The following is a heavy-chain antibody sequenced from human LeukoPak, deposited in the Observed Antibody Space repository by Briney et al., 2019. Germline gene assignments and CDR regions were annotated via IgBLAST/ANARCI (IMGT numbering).Heavy chain of an antibody. D-gene: IGHD3-22*01. CDR1: GGSFSGYY. CDR2: ISGSGGST. CDR3: AKDRRYYYDSSGYYYFDY. J-gene: IGHJ4*02. Sequence: ETLSLTCAVYGGSFSGYYWSWIRQPPGKGLEWVSAISGSGGSTYYADSVKGRFTISRDNSKNTLYLQMNSLRAEDTAVYYCAKDRRYYYDSSGYYYFDYWGQGTLVTVSS. V-gene: IGHV3-23*01.